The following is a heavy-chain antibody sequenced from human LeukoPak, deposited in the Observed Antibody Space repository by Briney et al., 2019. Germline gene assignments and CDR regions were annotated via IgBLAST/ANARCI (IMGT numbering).Heavy chain of an antibody. J-gene: IGHJ6*03. CDR1: GHSFSSYA. CDR2: ISGRGGNT. V-gene: IGHV3-23*01. CDR3: AKAGDVTAIGRYYYCLDV. Sequence: GGSLTLSCAASGHSFSSYAMSWVRHAPGKGLEWVSVISGRGGNTYYADSVKGRFTISRDNSKNTLYLEMNSLRVEDTAVFYCAKAGDVTAIGRYYYCLDVWGKGTTVTVSS. D-gene: IGHD2/OR15-2a*01.